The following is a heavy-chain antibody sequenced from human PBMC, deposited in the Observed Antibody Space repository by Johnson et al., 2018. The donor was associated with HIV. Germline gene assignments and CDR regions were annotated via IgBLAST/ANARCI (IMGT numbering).Heavy chain of an antibody. CDR2: IKSKTDGGTT. Sequence: VQVVESGGGLVKPGGSLRLSCAASGFTFSNAWMTWVRQAPGKGLEWVGRIKSKTDGGTTDYAAPVKGSFTIARDDSKDTLYLQINSLKTEDTAVYYCTSEGAFYDAFDIWGQGAMVTVAS. CDR1: GFTFSNAW. J-gene: IGHJ3*02. D-gene: IGHD3-16*01. V-gene: IGHV3-15*01. CDR3: TSEGAFYDAFDI.